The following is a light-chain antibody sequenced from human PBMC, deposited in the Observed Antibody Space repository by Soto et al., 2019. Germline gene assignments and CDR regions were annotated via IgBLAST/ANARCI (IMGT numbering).Light chain of an antibody. Sequence: DIQMTQSPSSVSASVGDRVSITCRASQRINSWLAWYQQKPGKAPKLLIYTASSLQSGVPSRFSGSGSGTDFTLTINSLQPEDFATYYCQQASSFPHTFGQGTRLEIK. J-gene: IGKJ5*01. CDR2: TAS. CDR1: QRINSW. V-gene: IGKV1-12*01. CDR3: QQASSFPHT.